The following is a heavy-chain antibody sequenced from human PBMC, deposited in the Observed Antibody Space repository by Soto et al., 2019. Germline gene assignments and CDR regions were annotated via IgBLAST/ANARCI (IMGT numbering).Heavy chain of an antibody. J-gene: IGHJ5*02. V-gene: IGHV4-4*07. CDR3: AREIKRTTVTTKWFDP. CDR2: IYTSGST. CDR1: GGSISSYC. D-gene: IGHD4-4*01. Sequence: SETLSLTCTVSGGSISSYCWSWIRQPAGKGLEWIGRIYTSGSTNYNPSLKSRVTMSVDTSKNQFSLKLSSVTAADTAVYYCAREIKRTTVTTKWFDPWGQGTLVTVSS.